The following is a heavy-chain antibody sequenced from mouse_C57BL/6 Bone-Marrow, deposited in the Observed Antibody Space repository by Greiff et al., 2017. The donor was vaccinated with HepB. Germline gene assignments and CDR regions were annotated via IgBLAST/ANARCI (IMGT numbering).Heavy chain of an antibody. CDR2: IDPSDSYT. D-gene: IGHD1-1*01. J-gene: IGHJ4*01. Sequence: VQLQQPGAELVRPGTSVKLSCKASGYTFTSYWMHWVKQRPGQGLEWIGVIDPSDSYTNYNQKFKGKATLTVDTSSSTAYMQLSSLTSEYSAVYYCARRYYGSSPYYYAMDYWGQGTSVTVSS. CDR1: GYTFTSYW. V-gene: IGHV1-59*01. CDR3: ARRYYGSSPYYYAMDY.